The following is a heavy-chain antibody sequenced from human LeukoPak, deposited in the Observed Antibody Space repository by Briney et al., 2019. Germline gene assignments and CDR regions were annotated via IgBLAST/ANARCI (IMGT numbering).Heavy chain of an antibody. Sequence: ASVKVSCKASGYTFTSYYMHWVRQAPGQGLEWMGIINPSGGSTSYAQKFQGRVTVTTDTSTSTVYMEMRSLRSDDTAVYYCARLHDSLIGYRLGKKAYFDYWGQGTLVTVSS. CDR2: INPSGGST. CDR1: GYTFTSYY. V-gene: IGHV1-46*01. J-gene: IGHJ4*02. CDR3: ARLHDSLIGYRLGKKAYFDY. D-gene: IGHD3-9*01.